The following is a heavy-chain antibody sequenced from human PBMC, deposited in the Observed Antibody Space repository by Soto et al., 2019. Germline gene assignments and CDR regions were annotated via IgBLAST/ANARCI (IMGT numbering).Heavy chain of an antibody. D-gene: IGHD3-16*02. Sequence: PSETLSLTCTVSGGSISSYYWSWIRQPPGKGLEWIGYIYYSGSTNYNPSLKSRVIISVDTSKNQFSLKLSSVTAADTAVYYCASSPMALYDYIWGSYRLEAFDIWGQGTMVTVSS. J-gene: IGHJ3*02. CDR1: GGSISSYY. CDR2: IYYSGST. V-gene: IGHV4-59*01. CDR3: ASSPMALYDYIWGSYRLEAFDI.